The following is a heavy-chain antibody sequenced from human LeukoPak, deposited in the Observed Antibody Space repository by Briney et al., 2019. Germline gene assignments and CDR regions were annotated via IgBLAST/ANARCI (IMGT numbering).Heavy chain of an antibody. CDR2: ISGSGGSA. V-gene: IGHV3-23*01. CDR1: GFTFSSYA. D-gene: IGHD3-10*01. Sequence: GGSLRLSCAASGFTFSSYAMSWVRQAPGKGLEWVSAISGSGGSAYYADSVKGRFTISRDNSKNTLYLQMNSLRAEDTAVYYCAKAGDPWFGELLYSDYWGQGTLVTVSS. J-gene: IGHJ4*02. CDR3: AKAGDPWFGELLYSDY.